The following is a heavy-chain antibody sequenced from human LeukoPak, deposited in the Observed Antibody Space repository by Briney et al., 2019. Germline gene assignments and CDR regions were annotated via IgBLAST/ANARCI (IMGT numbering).Heavy chain of an antibody. V-gene: IGHV4-34*01. Sequence: PSETLSLTCTVSGGSISSHFWSWIRQPPGKGLEWIGEINHSGSTNYNPSLKSRVTISVDTSKNQFSLKLSSVTAADTAVYYCASIVGATGNPFDYWGQGTLVTVSS. CDR3: ASIVGATGNPFDY. CDR1: GGSISSHF. CDR2: INHSGST. D-gene: IGHD1-26*01. J-gene: IGHJ4*02.